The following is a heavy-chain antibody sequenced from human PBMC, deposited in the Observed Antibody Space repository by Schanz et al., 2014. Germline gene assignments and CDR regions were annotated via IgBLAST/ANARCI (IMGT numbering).Heavy chain of an antibody. Sequence: EVQSVESGGGLVQPGGSLRLSCAASGFTFDDYAMHWVRQAPGKGLEWVSGISWNSGSIGYADSVKGRFTISRDNARKSFYLQMNSLRVEDTGVYYCARAKTGYSGDPWDFWGQGTPVTVSS. CDR1: GFTFDDYA. J-gene: IGHJ4*02. D-gene: IGHD6-19*01. CDR3: ARAKTGYSGDPWDF. V-gene: IGHV3-9*01. CDR2: ISWNSGSI.